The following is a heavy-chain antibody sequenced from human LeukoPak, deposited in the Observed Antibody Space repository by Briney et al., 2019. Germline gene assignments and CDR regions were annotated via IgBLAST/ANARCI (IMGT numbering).Heavy chain of an antibody. D-gene: IGHD4-17*01. J-gene: IGHJ4*02. V-gene: IGHV3-23*01. Sequence: GGSLRLSCAASGFTFSNYAMNWVRQAPGKGLEWVSGISGSASSTYYADSMKGRFTIARDNSKNTLYLQVNSLRAEDTAVYYCAKNYGDYEDVFDYWGQGTLVTVSS. CDR3: AKNYGDYEDVFDY. CDR1: GFTFSNYA. CDR2: ISGSASST.